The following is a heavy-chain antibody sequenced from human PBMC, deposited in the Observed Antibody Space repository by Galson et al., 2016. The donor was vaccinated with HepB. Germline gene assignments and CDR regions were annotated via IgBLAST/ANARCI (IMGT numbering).Heavy chain of an antibody. Sequence: SLRLSCAASGFTFSKYWMSWVRQAPGKRLEWVANIKQDGSEKDYVDSVKGRFTISRDNAKNSLYLQMNSLRAEDTAVYYCVREDVGGFDPWGQGPLVTVSS. CDR2: IKQDGSEK. CDR1: GFTFSKYW. V-gene: IGHV3-7*01. J-gene: IGHJ5*02. D-gene: IGHD3-16*01. CDR3: VREDVGGFDP.